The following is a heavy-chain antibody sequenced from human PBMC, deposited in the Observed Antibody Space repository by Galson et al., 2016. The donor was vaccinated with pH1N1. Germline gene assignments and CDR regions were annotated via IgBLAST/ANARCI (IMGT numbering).Heavy chain of an antibody. J-gene: IGHJ3*02. D-gene: IGHD1-26*01. CDR2: TYYRSRWIY. V-gene: IGHV6-1*01. Sequence: CAISGDSVSSIDAAWNWIRQSPSGGLEWLGRTYYRSRWIYDYAGSVSGRITINPDTSKNQFSLQLSSVTPEDTAVYYCAREGVTESGRWENAFAIWGQGTMVIVP. CDR1: GDSVSSIDAA. CDR3: AREGVTESGRWENAFAI.